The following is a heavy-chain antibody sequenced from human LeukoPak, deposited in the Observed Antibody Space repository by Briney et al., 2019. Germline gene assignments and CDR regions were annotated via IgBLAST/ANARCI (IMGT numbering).Heavy chain of an antibody. CDR1: GGSFSGYY. CDR3: ATTDSSWAYYGMDV. Sequence: SETLSLTCAVHGGSFSGYYWSWIRQPPGKGLEWIGEINHSGSTNYNPSLKSRVTISVDTSKNQFSLKLSSVTAADTAVYYCATTDSSWAYYGMDVWGQGTTVTVSS. V-gene: IGHV4-34*01. CDR2: INHSGST. D-gene: IGHD5-18*01. J-gene: IGHJ6*02.